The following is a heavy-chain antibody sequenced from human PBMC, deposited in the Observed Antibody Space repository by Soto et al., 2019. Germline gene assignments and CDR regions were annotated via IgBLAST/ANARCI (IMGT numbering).Heavy chain of an antibody. V-gene: IGHV3-21*01. CDR2: ISSSSSYI. CDR1: GFTFSSYS. D-gene: IGHD6-13*01. CDR3: VRDQEQPARGCWCDP. Sequence: WVSLRLSCAASGFTFSSYSMNWVRQAPGKGLEWVSSISSSSSYIYYADSVKGRFTISRDNAKNSLYLQMNSLRAEDTAVYYCVRDQEQPARGCWCDPWGQGNLVTVS. J-gene: IGHJ5*02.